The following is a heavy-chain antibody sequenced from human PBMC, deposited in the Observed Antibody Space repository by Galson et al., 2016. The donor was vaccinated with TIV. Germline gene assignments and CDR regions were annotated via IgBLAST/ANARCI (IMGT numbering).Heavy chain of an antibody. V-gene: IGHV1-69*02. Sequence: SVKVSCKASGDTFSSLSIIWVRQAPGQGLEWMGRIIPLLERSNYAQNFQGRVTITADKSTSTTYMELSSLRSEDTAVYYCTKWDRAEAGDIENWGQGTLAILS. CDR1: GDTFSSLS. J-gene: IGHJ4*02. CDR3: TKWDRAEAGDIEN. CDR2: IIPLLERS. D-gene: IGHD1-26*01.